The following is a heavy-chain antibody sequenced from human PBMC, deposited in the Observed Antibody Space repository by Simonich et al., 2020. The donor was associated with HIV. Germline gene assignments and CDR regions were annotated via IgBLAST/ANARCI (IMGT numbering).Heavy chain of an antibody. CDR3: AKDKGAYYGSGSPVY. CDR1: GFTFDDYA. V-gene: IGHV3-9*01. J-gene: IGHJ4*02. D-gene: IGHD3-10*01. CDR2: ISWNSGSI. Sequence: EVQLVESGGGLVQPGRSLRLSCAASGFTFDDYAMHWVRQAPARGWEWVSGISWNSGSIGYADSVKGRFTISRDNAKNSLYLQMNSLRAEDTALYYCAKDKGAYYGSGSPVYWGQGTLVTVSS.